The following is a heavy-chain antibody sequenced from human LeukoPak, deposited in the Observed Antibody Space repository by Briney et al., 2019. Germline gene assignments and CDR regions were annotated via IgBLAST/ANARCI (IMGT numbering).Heavy chain of an antibody. V-gene: IGHV3-64D*06. Sequence: GGSLRLSCSASGFTFSSYAMHWVRQAPGKGLEYVSAISSNGGSTYFADSVKGRFTISRDNSKNTLYLQMIGLRAEDTAVYYCVRRDYGDYGHLLDYWGQGTLVTVSS. CDR1: GFTFSSYA. J-gene: IGHJ4*02. D-gene: IGHD4-17*01. CDR2: ISSNGGST. CDR3: VRRDYGDYGHLLDY.